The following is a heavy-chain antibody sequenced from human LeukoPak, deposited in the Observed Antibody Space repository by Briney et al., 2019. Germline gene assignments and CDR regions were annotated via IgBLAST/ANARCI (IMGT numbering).Heavy chain of an antibody. D-gene: IGHD6-13*01. CDR2: IKQDGSEK. Sequence: GGSLRLSCAASGCTFSTYWMSWVRQAPGKGLEWVANIKQDGSEKYYVDSVKGRFTVSRDNAKNSLSLQMNILRVEDTAVYYCARGVSWTFDNWGRGALVTVSS. V-gene: IGHV3-7*04. CDR3: ARGVSWTFDN. J-gene: IGHJ4*02. CDR1: GCTFSTYW.